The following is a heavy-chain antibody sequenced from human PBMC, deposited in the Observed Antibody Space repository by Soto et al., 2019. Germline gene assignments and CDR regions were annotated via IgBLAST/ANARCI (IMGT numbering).Heavy chain of an antibody. J-gene: IGHJ6*02. D-gene: IGHD3-10*01. CDR2: ISYDGSNK. CDR1: GFTFSSYG. CDR3: LKDGRVRDGLDV. Sequence: GGSLRLSCAASGFTFSSYGMHWVRQAPGKGLEWVAVISYDGSNKYYADSVKGRFTISRDNSKNTLYLQMNSLRGEDTAVYYCLKDGRVRDGLDVWGQGTTVTVSS. V-gene: IGHV3-30*18.